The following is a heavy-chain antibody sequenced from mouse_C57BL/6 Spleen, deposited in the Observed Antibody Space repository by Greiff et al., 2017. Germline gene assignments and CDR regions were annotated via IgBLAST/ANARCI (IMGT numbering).Heavy chain of an antibody. Sequence: VQLQQPGAELVKPGASVKLSCKASGYTFTSYWMHWVKQRPGQGLEWIGMIHPNSGSTNYNEKFKSKATLTVDKSSSTAYMQLSSLTSEDSAVYYCARWSSSGLYYAMDYWGQGTSVTVSS. V-gene: IGHV1-64*01. D-gene: IGHD3-2*02. CDR2: IHPNSGST. CDR1: GYTFTSYW. CDR3: ARWSSSGLYYAMDY. J-gene: IGHJ4*01.